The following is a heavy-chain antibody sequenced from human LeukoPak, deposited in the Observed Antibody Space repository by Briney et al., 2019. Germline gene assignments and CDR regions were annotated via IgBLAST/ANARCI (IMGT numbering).Heavy chain of an antibody. D-gene: IGHD3-22*01. J-gene: IGHJ4*02. Sequence: GGSLRLSCAASGFTFSNYNMNWVRQAPGKGLEWVSYISSSSTISYADSVKGRFTISRDNAKNTLYLQMNSLRAEDTAVYYCAKDKEDYYDSSGYYYGDFDYWGQGTLVTVSS. CDR3: AKDKEDYYDSSGYYYGDFDY. CDR1: GFTFSNYN. CDR2: ISSSSTI. V-gene: IGHV3-69-1*01.